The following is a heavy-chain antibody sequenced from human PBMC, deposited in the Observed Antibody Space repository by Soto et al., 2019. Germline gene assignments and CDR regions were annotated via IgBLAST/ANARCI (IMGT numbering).Heavy chain of an antibody. J-gene: IGHJ4*02. CDR3: ARGLGLSGVVVAALDY. CDR1: GGSFSGYY. Sequence: SETLSLTCAVYGGSFSGYYWSWIRQPPGKGLEWIGEINHSGSTNYNPSLKSRVTISVDTSKNQFSLKLSSVTAADTAVYYCARGLGLSGVVVAALDYWGQGTLVTRLL. D-gene: IGHD2-15*01. V-gene: IGHV4-34*01. CDR2: INHSGST.